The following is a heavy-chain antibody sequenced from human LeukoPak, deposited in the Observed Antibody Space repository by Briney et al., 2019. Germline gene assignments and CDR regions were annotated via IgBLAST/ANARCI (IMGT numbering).Heavy chain of an antibody. CDR1: GYTFTGYY. V-gene: IGHV1-2*02. CDR2: INPNSGGT. D-gene: IGHD6-19*01. CDR3: ASDDGYSSGWYMVY. J-gene: IGHJ4*02. Sequence: ASVKVSCKASGYTFTGYYMHRVRQAPRQGLEWMGWINPNSGGTNYAQKFQGRVTMTRDTSISTAYMELSRLRSDDTAVYYCASDDGYSSGWYMVYWGQGTLVTVSS.